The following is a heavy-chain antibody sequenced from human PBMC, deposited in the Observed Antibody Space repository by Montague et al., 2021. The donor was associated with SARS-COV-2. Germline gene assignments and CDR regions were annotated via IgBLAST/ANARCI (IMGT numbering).Heavy chain of an antibody. CDR3: ARFSTSYYYDSKAAHATPGAFDI. Sequence: SETLSLTCTVSGGSISSSSYYWGWNRQPPGKGLVWIGSINYSGSTYYYPSLKSPVTISVDTSKNQFSLKLSSATVAAMAVYYSARFSTSYYYDSKAAHATPGAFDIWGQGTMVTVSS. CDR2: INYSGST. J-gene: IGHJ3*02. D-gene: IGHD3-22*01. V-gene: IGHV4-39*01. CDR1: GGSISSSSYY.